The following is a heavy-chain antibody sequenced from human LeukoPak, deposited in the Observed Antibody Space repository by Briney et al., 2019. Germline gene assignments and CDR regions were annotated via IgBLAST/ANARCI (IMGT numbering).Heavy chain of an antibody. D-gene: IGHD3-10*01. V-gene: IGHV1-69*04. J-gene: IGHJ5*02. Sequence: SVKVSCKASGGTFNGIVISWVRQAPGQGLEWMGRITPFLGIANYAQKFQGRVTSSADTSTSTAYMELSSLRSEDTAVYYCARDRGSGSYYESWFDPWGQGTLVTVSS. CDR1: GGTFNGIV. CDR3: ARDRGSGSYYESWFDP. CDR2: ITPFLGIA.